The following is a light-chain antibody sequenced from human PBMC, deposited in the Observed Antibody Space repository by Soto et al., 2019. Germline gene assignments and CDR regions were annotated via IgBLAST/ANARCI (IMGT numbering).Light chain of an antibody. CDR3: QQRSNWPPIT. J-gene: IGKJ5*01. V-gene: IGKV3-11*01. CDR2: DAS. CDR1: QSVSSN. Sequence: EIVMTQSPATLSVSPGERATLSFSASQSVSSNLAWYQQKPGQAPRLLIYDASNRATGIPARFSGSGSGTDFTLTISSLEPEDFAVYYCQQRSNWPPITFGQGTRLEIK.